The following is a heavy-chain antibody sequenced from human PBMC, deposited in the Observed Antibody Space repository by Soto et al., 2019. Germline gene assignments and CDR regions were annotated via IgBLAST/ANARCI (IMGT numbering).Heavy chain of an antibody. J-gene: IGHJ4*02. CDR2: ISYDGSNE. D-gene: IGHD3-22*01. V-gene: IGHV3-30*18. CDR3: AKAYSSSAIFDY. Sequence: GGSLRLSCAASGFTFSSYGMHWVRQAPGKGLEWVAVISYDGSNENYADSVKGRFTISRDNSKNTLYLQLNSPRAEDTAVYYCAKAYSSSAIFDYWGQGTLVTV. CDR1: GFTFSSYG.